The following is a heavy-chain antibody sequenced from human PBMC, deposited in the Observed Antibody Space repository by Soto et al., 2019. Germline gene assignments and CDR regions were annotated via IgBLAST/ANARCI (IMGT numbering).Heavy chain of an antibody. Sequence: PGGSLRLSCAASGFPFSSYCIHWVRQAPGKGLEWVAIIWYDGSNKYYADSMKGRFTISRDNSKNTLYLQMNSLRAEDTAVYYCARQFIVGATTPRAFDIWGQGTMVTVSS. V-gene: IGHV3-33*01. J-gene: IGHJ3*02. CDR1: GFPFSSYC. CDR2: IWYDGSNK. D-gene: IGHD1-26*01. CDR3: ARQFIVGATTPRAFDI.